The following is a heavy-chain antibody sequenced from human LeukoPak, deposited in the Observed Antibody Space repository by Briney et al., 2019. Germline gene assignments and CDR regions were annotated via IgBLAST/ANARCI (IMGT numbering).Heavy chain of an antibody. V-gene: IGHV4-59*08. J-gene: IGHJ3*02. CDR2: IYYSGST. Sequence: PSETLSLTCTVSGGSISSYYWSWIRQPPGKGLEWIGYIYYSGSTNYNPSLKSRVTISVDTSKNQFSLKLSSVTAADTAVYYCARRYGGNSAGAFDIWGQGTMVTVSS. D-gene: IGHD4-23*01. CDR3: ARRYGGNSAGAFDI. CDR1: GGSISSYY.